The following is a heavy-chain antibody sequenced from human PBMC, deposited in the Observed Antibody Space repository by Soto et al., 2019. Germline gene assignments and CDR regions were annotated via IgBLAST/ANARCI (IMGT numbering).Heavy chain of an antibody. V-gene: IGHV1-3*01. CDR3: ARDSGGMDV. J-gene: IGHJ6*02. Sequence: ASVKVSFKPSGYTFTNYGIHLVRQGPGQRLEWMGWINAGNGNTKYSQKFQGRVTITRDTSASTAYMELSSLRSEDTAVYYCARDSGGMDVWGQGTTVTVSS. CDR2: INAGNGNT. CDR1: GYTFTNYG.